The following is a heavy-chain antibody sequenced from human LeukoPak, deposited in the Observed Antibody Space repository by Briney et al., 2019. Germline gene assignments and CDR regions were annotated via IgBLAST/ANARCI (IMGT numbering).Heavy chain of an antibody. J-gene: IGHJ3*02. CDR2: ISTSSSYI. CDR1: KFTFSTYS. Sequence: GGSLRLSCTASKFTFSTYSMNWVRQAPGKGLEWVSSISTSSSYIYYADSVKGRFTISRDNAKKSLYLQMNSLRADDTAVYYCARGASVVAGNDNAFDIWGQGTMVTVSS. D-gene: IGHD6-19*01. V-gene: IGHV3-21*01. CDR3: ARGASVVAGNDNAFDI.